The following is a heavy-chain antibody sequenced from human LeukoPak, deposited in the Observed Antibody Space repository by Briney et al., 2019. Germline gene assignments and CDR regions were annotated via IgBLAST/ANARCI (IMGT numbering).Heavy chain of an antibody. J-gene: IGHJ4*02. V-gene: IGHV3-23*01. D-gene: IGHD3-10*01. CDR3: VKTPDRLLWFGELSPVDY. Sequence: GGSLRLSCAASGFTFSSYGMSWVRQAPGKGLEWVSAISGSGGSTYYADSVKGRFTISRDNSKNTLYLQMNSLRAEDTAVYYCVKTPDRLLWFGELSPVDYWGQGTLVTVSS. CDR2: ISGSGGST. CDR1: GFTFSSYG.